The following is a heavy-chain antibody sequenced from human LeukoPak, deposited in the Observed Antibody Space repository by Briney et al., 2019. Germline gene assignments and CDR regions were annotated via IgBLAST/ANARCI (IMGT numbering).Heavy chain of an antibody. CDR3: AREVSEGFDF. CDR1: GFTFSGYS. CDR2: FGTRSTSV. V-gene: IGHV3-21*01. J-gene: IGHJ4*02. D-gene: IGHD3-22*01. Sequence: PGGSLRLSCTASGFTFSGYSMNWIRQAPGKGLEWVSSFGTRSTSVYHAGSVKGRFAISRDNAKNSLYLQMNSLRAEDTALYYCAREVSEGFDFWGQGTLVTVSS.